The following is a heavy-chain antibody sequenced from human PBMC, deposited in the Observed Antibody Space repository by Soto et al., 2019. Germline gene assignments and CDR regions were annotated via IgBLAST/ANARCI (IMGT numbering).Heavy chain of an antibody. D-gene: IGHD3-10*01. CDR2: INPNSGGT. V-gene: IGHV1-2*02. CDR1: GYTLTGYY. J-gene: IGHJ6*02. Sequence: ASVKVSCKASGYTLTGYYMHWVRQAPGQGLEWMGWINPNSGGTNYAQKFQGRVTMTRDTSISTAYMELSRLRSDDTAVYYCARDGNRRYDGSGSYETYYYSYGMDLWGQGTTVTVSS. CDR3: ARDGNRRYDGSGSYETYYYSYGMDL.